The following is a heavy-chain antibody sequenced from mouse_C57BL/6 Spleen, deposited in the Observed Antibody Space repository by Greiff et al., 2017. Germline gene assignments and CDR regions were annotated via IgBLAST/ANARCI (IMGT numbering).Heavy chain of an antibody. Sequence: DVQLQESGPGLVKPSQSLSLTCSVTGYSITSGYYWNWIRQFPGNKLEWMGYISYDGSNNYNPSLKNRISITRDTSKNQFFLKLNSVTTEDTATYYCARRTTVVASYYFDYWGQGTTLTVSS. CDR1: GYSITSGYY. J-gene: IGHJ2*01. D-gene: IGHD1-1*01. V-gene: IGHV3-6*01. CDR3: ARRTTVVASYYFDY. CDR2: ISYDGSN.